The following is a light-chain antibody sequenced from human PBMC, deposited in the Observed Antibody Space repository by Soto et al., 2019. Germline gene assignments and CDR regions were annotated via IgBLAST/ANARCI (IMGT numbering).Light chain of an antibody. Sequence: DIQMTQLPSTLSASVGDTVTVTCPASQSVSGWLAWYQQKPGEAPKLLIYDASALQRGVPSRFSGSGSGTKFTLTIASLQPDDFATYYCQQYETFSGTFGPGTKVDIK. V-gene: IGKV1-5*01. J-gene: IGKJ1*01. CDR3: QQYETFSGT. CDR2: DAS. CDR1: QSVSGW.